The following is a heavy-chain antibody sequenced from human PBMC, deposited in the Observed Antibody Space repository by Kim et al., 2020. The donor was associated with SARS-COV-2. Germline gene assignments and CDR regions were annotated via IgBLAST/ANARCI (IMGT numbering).Heavy chain of an antibody. CDR1: GFTFSSYS. Sequence: GGSLRLSCAASGFTFSSYSMNWVRQAPGKGLEWVSYISSSSSYIYYADSVKGRFTISRDNAKNSLYLQMNSLRAEDTAVYYCARDGLEAIFGVGYYFDYWGQGTLVTVSS. J-gene: IGHJ4*02. CDR3: ARDGLEAIFGVGYYFDY. CDR2: ISSSSSYI. V-gene: IGHV3-21*01. D-gene: IGHD3-3*01.